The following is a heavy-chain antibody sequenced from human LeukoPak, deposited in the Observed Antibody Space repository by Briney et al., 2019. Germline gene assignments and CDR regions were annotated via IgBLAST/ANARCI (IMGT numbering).Heavy chain of an antibody. D-gene: IGHD3-16*01. Sequence: SETLSLTCTVSGGSISSSSYFWAWIRQPPGKGLEWIGYIYYSGSTNYNPSLKSRVTVSVDTSKNQFSLKLSSVTAADTAVYYCARTTEEMITMAFDIWGQGTMVTVSS. J-gene: IGHJ3*02. CDR3: ARTTEEMITMAFDI. CDR1: GGSISSSSYF. V-gene: IGHV4-61*05. CDR2: IYYSGST.